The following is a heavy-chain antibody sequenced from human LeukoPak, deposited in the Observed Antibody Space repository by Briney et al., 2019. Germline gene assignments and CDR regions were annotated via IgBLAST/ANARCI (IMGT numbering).Heavy chain of an antibody. CDR2: IYPGDSDT. CDR1: GYSFTSYW. D-gene: IGHD1-1*01. V-gene: IGHV5-51*01. CDR3: ARPYPATGTFNY. J-gene: IGHJ4*02. Sequence: GESLQISCEGSGYSFTSYWIGWVRQVPGKGLEWMGIIYPGDSDTRYSPSFQGQVTISADKSISTAYLQWSSLNASDTAMYYCARPYPATGTFNYWGQGTLVTASS.